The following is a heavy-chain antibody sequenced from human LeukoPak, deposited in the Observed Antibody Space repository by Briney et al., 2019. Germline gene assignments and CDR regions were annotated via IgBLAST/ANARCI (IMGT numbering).Heavy chain of an antibody. J-gene: IGHJ5*02. CDR2: IYYSGYT. Sequence: SETLSLTCTVSGGSISSSNYYWGWIRQPPGKGLEWIGSIYYSGYTYYNPSVESRVTISVDTSKNQFSLKLSSVTAADTAVYYCARRGTMVRGVHIRITPPSWFDPWGQGTLVTVSS. D-gene: IGHD3-10*01. V-gene: IGHV4-39*01. CDR1: GGSISSSNYY. CDR3: ARRGTMVRGVHIRITPPSWFDP.